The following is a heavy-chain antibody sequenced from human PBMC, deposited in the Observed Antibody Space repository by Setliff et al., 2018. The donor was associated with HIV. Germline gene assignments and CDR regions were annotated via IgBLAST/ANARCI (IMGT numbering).Heavy chain of an antibody. Sequence: HPGGSLRLSCAASGFSFSNYWMHWVRQAPGKGLVWVSRINSDGSSTSYADSVKGRFTISRDNSKNTVYLQMNSLRVEDTAVYYCARELYREWDYWGQGTLVTVSS. CDR2: INSDGSST. J-gene: IGHJ4*02. D-gene: IGHD3-16*02. CDR3: ARELYREWDY. V-gene: IGHV3-74*01. CDR1: GFSFSNYW.